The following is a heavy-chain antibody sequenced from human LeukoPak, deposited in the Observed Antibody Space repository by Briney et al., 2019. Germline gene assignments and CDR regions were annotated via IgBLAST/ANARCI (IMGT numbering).Heavy chain of an antibody. V-gene: IGHV3-7*01. J-gene: IGHJ3*02. CDR2: VKQDGSEK. CDR1: GFTFSSYW. Sequence: GGSLRLSCAASGFTFSSYWMSWVRQAPGKGLEWVANVKQDGSEKNYVDSVKGRFTISKDNAKNSLNLQMNSLRAEDTAVYYCVRDPWPHAFDIWGQGTMVTVSS. CDR3: VRDPWPHAFDI.